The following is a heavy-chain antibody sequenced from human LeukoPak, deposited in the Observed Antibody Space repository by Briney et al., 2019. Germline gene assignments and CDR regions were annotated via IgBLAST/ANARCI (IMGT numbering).Heavy chain of an antibody. CDR2: ISYDGSNK. V-gene: IGHV3-30*04. CDR3: AKGSLLGSSDY. CDR1: GFTFSSYA. Sequence: GRSLRLSCAASGFTFSSYAMHWVRQAPGEGLEWVAVISYDGSNKYYADSVKGRFTISRDNSKNTLYLQMNSLRAEDTAVYYCAKGSLLGSSDYWGQGTLVTVSS. D-gene: IGHD3-10*01. J-gene: IGHJ4*02.